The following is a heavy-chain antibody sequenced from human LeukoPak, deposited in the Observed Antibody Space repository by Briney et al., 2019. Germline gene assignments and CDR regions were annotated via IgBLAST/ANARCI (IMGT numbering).Heavy chain of an antibody. D-gene: IGHD6-13*01. CDR2: INPNSGGT. Sequence: ASVKVSCKASGYTFTGYYMHWVRQAPGQGLEWMEWINPNSGGTNYAQKFQGRVTMTRDTSISTAYMELSRLRSDDTAVYYCAREYGSSSWYGAWGQGTLVTVSS. V-gene: IGHV1-2*02. J-gene: IGHJ5*02. CDR3: AREYGSSSWYGA. CDR1: GYTFTGYY.